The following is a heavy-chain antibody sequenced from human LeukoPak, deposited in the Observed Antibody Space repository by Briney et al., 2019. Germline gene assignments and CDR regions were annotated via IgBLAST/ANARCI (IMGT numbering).Heavy chain of an antibody. J-gene: IGHJ4*02. D-gene: IGHD3-3*01. CDR1: GYTFTGYY. CDR3: ATGARITIFGVVISTYYFGY. CDR2: INPNSGGT. V-gene: IGHV1-2*02. Sequence: GASVKVSCKASGYTFTGYYMHWVRQAPGQGLEWMGWINPNSGGTNYAQKFQGRVTMTRDTSISTAYMELSRLRSDDTAVYYCATGARITIFGVVISTYYFGYWGQGTLVTVSS.